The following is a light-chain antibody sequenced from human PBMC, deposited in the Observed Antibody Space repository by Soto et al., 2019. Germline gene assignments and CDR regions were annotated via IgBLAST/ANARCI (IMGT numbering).Light chain of an antibody. Sequence: VVTQSPATLSVSPGERATLSCTASQSISTNLAWYQQKPGRAPRLLIYGASTRATGIPARFSGSGSGTEFTLTISSLQSEDFAVYHCQQYSNWPRTFGQGTKVEV. V-gene: IGKV3-15*01. CDR3: QQYSNWPRT. CDR2: GAS. CDR1: QSISTN. J-gene: IGKJ1*01.